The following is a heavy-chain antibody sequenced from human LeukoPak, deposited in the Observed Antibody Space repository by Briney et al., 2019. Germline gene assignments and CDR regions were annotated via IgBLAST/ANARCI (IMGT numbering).Heavy chain of an antibody. V-gene: IGHV3-23*01. CDR1: GFAFSTYA. CDR2: FTGNGGRK. Sequence: GGSLRLSCAASGFAFSTYAMTWVRQAPGKGLEWVSSFTGNGGRKYYSDSVKGLSTISRDTSNNTLYFQPNSLSAEDPAVYHFARNRGSYPQPTAYWGQGTLVTVPS. J-gene: IGHJ4*02. D-gene: IGHD1-26*01. CDR3: ARNRGSYPQPTAY.